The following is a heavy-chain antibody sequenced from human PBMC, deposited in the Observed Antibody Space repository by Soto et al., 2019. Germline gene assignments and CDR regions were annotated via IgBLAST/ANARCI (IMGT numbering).Heavy chain of an antibody. V-gene: IGHV4-59*01. J-gene: IGHJ5*02. CDR3: ARDASGLNGFDP. D-gene: IGHD6-19*01. CDR1: GGSITNYY. CDR2: IFFSGFT. Sequence: QVQLQESGPGLVKPSESLSLTCTVSGGSITNYYWNWIRQSPGKGLEWIGNIFFSGFTKYNPSLQSRLTLSIDTSKTQFSLKIKSLTAADTAVYFCARDASGLNGFDPRGQGTLVIVSS.